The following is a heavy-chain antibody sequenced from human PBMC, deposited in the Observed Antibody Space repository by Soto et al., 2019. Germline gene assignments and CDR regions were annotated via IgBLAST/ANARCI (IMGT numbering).Heavy chain of an antibody. CDR1: GFTFSSYW. V-gene: IGHV3-7*01. CDR2: IKQDGSEK. CDR3: ARAEDIVVVPAAMPSYMDV. Sequence: GGSLRLSCAASGFTFSSYWMSWVRQAPGKGLEWVANIKQDGSEKYYVDSVKGRFTISRDNAKNSLYLQMNSLRAEDTAVYYCARAEDIVVVPAAMPSYMDVWGKGTTVTVSS. J-gene: IGHJ6*03. D-gene: IGHD2-2*01.